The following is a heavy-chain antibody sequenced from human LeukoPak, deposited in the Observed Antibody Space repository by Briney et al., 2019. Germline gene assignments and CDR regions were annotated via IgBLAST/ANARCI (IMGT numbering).Heavy chain of an antibody. CDR1: GFTFSSYG. D-gene: IGHD6-13*01. J-gene: IGHJ5*02. CDR3: AKVVAAAGSGEGNWFDP. V-gene: IGHV3-30*02. Sequence: GGSLRLSCAASGFTFSSYGMHWVRQAPGKGLEWVAFIRYDGSNQYYADSVKGRFTISRDNSKNTLYLQMNSLRDEDTAVYHCAKVVAAAGSGEGNWFDPWGQGTLVTVS. CDR2: IRYDGSNQ.